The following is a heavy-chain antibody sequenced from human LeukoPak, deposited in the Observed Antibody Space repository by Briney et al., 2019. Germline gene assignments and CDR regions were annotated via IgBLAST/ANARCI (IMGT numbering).Heavy chain of an antibody. D-gene: IGHD6-19*01. CDR2: ISSSSTI. CDR3: ARDTIAVAGTFDY. V-gene: IGHV3-48*01. Sequence: PGGSLRLSCAASGFTFSSYSMNWVRQAPGKGLEWVSYISSSSTIYYADSVKGRFTISRDNAKNSLYLQMNSLRAEDTAVYYCARDTIAVAGTFDYWGQGTLVTVSS. J-gene: IGHJ4*02. CDR1: GFTFSSYS.